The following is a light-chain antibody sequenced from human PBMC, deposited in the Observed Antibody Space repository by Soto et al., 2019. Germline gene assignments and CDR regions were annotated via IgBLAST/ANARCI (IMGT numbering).Light chain of an antibody. V-gene: IGKV3-11*01. CDR1: QSVSSY. J-gene: IGKJ5*01. Sequence: EIVLTQSPATLSLSPGERATLSCRASQSVSSYLAWYQQKPGQAPRLLIYDASNRATGIPARFSGSGSGTDFSLTISSLEPEYFAVYYCQQRGNCPPITFGLGTRLEIK. CDR2: DAS. CDR3: QQRGNCPPIT.